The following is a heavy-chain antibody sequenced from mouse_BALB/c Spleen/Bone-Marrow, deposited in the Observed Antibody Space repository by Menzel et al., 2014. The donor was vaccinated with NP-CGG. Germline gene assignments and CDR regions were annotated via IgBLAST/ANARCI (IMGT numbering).Heavy chain of an antibody. Sequence: QVQLQHSGAELVKPGASVKLSCKASGYTFTSFYMYWVKQRPGQGLEWIGGINPSNGGTNFNEKFKSKATLTLDKSSSTAYMQLSSLTSEDSAVYYCTRGSYGSSQYYFDYWGQGTTLTVSS. J-gene: IGHJ2*01. CDR3: TRGSYGSSQYYFDY. V-gene: IGHV1S81*02. D-gene: IGHD1-1*01. CDR1: GYTFTSFY. CDR2: INPSNGGT.